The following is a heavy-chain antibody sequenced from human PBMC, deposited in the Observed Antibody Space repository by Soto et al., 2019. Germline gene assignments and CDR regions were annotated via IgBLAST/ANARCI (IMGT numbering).Heavy chain of an antibody. V-gene: IGHV3-15*07. Sequence: EVQLVESGGGLVQPGGSLRLSCAASGFSITNTWMHWVRQAPGKGLAWVVRVKSKADGGTADYAAPVKGRFTVSRDDSKNTQYLQMNSLKMEDTAVYYCNSYPDFWGGHTPLWGQGTLVTVSS. CDR3: NSYPDFWGGHTPL. J-gene: IGHJ4*02. CDR2: VKSKADGGTA. D-gene: IGHD3-3*01. CDR1: GFSITNTW.